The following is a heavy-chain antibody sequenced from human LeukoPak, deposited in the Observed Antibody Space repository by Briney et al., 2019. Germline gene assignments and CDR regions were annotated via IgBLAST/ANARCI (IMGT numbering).Heavy chain of an antibody. D-gene: IGHD3-22*01. Sequence: GGSLRLSCAASGFTFSSHAMSWVRQAPGKGVEWGSAISGSGGSTYYADSVKGRFTISRDNSKNTLYLQMNSLRAEDTAVYYCAKLYDSSGYSLFDNWGQGTMVTVSS. CDR3: AKLYDSSGYSLFDN. J-gene: IGHJ3*02. CDR1: GFTFSSHA. CDR2: ISGSGGST. V-gene: IGHV3-23*01.